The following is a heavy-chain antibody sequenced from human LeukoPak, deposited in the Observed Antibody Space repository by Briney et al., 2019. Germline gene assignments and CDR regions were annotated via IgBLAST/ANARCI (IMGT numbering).Heavy chain of an antibody. V-gene: IGHV4-30-4*01. CDR3: PRWLEPDWSGPPGTYNRFDP. D-gene: IGHD3-3*01. Sequence: KPSQTLSLTCTVSGGSISSGDYYWRWIRQPPGKGLEWIGYIDYSGSTYYIPSHKSRVTISVDTSKNQLSLKLSSVTAADTAVYYCPRWLEPDWSGPPGTYNRFDPWGQGTLVTVSS. CDR2: IDYSGST. J-gene: IGHJ5*02. CDR1: GGSISSGDYY.